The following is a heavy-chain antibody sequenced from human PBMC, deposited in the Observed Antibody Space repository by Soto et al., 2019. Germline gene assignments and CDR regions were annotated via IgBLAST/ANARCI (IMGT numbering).Heavy chain of an antibody. V-gene: IGHV1-2*04. CDR2: INPNSGGT. D-gene: IGHD2-15*01. CDR1: GYTFTGYY. J-gene: IGHJ4*02. CDR3: ARDPYCSGGSCYDPYFDY. Sequence: QVQLVQSGAEVKKPGASVKVSCKASGYTFTGYYMHWVRQAPGQGLEWMGWINPNSGGTNYAQKFQGCVTMTRDTSISTAYMELSRLRSDDTAVYYCARDPYCSGGSCYDPYFDYWGQGTLVTVSS.